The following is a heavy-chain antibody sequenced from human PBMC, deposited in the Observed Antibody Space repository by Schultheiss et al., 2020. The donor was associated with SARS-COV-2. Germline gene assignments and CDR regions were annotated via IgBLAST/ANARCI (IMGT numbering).Heavy chain of an antibody. Sequence: GESLKISCAASGFTFSRYGMHWVRQAPGKGLEWVSSISSSSSTIYYADSVKGRFTISRDNAKNSLYLQMNSLRDEDTAVYYCARDVAGTDYWGQGTLVTVSS. CDR2: ISSSSSTI. CDR3: ARDVAGTDY. V-gene: IGHV3-48*02. D-gene: IGHD6-13*01. J-gene: IGHJ4*02. CDR1: GFTFSRYG.